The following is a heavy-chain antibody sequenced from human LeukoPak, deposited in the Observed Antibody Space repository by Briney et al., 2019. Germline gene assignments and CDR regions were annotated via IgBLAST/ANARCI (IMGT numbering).Heavy chain of an antibody. CDR1: GGSFSGYY. CDR2: IYYSGST. J-gene: IGHJ4*02. V-gene: IGHV4-59*01. Sequence: SETLSLTCAVYGGSFSGYYWSWIRQPPGKGLEWIGYIYYSGSTNYNPSLKSRVTISVDTSKNQFSLKLSSVTAADTAVYYCASRLVGARYGFDYWGQGTLVTVSS. D-gene: IGHD1-26*01. CDR3: ASRLVGARYGFDY.